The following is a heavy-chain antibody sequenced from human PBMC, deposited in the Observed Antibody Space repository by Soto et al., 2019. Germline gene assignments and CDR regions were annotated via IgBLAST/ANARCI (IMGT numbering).Heavy chain of an antibody. CDR3: ARTMSAMPPRSRTQMNYYYGMDV. CDR2: IYPGDSDT. D-gene: IGHD2-2*01. V-gene: IGHV5-51*01. J-gene: IGHJ6*02. Sequence: PGESLKISCKGSGYSFTSYWIGWVRQMPGKGLEWMGIIYPGDSDTRYSPSFQGQVTISADKSISTAYLQWSSLKASDTAMYYCARTMSAMPPRSRTQMNYYYGMDVWGQGTTVTVSS. CDR1: GYSFTSYW.